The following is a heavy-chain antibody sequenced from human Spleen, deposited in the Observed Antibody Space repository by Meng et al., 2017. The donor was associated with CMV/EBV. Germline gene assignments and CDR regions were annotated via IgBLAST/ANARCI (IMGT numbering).Heavy chain of an antibody. V-gene: IGHV4-34*01. D-gene: IGHD3-3*01. CDR1: GGSFSGYY. Sequence: SETLSLTCAVYGGSFSGYYWSWIRQPPGKGLEWIGSIYYSGSTYYNPSPKSRVTISVDTSKNQFSLKLSSVTAADTAVYYCAGSSSPGFWSGYYNYYFDYWGQGTLVTVSS. CDR2: IYYSGST. CDR3: AGSSSPGFWSGYYNYYFDY. J-gene: IGHJ4*02.